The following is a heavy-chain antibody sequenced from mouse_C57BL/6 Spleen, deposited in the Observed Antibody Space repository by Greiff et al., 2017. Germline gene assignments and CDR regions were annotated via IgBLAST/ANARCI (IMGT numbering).Heavy chain of an antibody. D-gene: IGHD3-1*01. Sequence: EVKLVESGGGLVKPGGSLKLSCAASGFTFSSYAMSWVRQTPEKRLEWVATISDGGSYTYYPDNVKGRFTISRDNAKNNLYLQMSHLKSEDTAMYYCARDGGSFAYWGQGTLVTVSA. CDR1: GFTFSSYA. J-gene: IGHJ3*01. V-gene: IGHV5-4*01. CDR3: ARDGGSFAY. CDR2: ISDGGSYT.